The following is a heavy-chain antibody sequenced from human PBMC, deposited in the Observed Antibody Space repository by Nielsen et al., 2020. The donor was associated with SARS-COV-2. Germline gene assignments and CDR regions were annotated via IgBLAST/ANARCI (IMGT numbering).Heavy chain of an antibody. D-gene: IGHD2-2*01. V-gene: IGHV3-66*01. CDR3: ASACSTSCYGGFVWHYYYYGMDV. CDR2: IYSGGST. CDR1: GFTVSSNY. J-gene: IGHJ6*02. Sequence: GESLKISCAASGFTVSSNYMSWVRQAPGKGLEWVSVIYSGGSTYYADSVKGRFTISRDNSKNTLYLQMNSLRAEDTAVYYCASACSTSCYGGFVWHYYYYGMDVWGQGTTVTVSS.